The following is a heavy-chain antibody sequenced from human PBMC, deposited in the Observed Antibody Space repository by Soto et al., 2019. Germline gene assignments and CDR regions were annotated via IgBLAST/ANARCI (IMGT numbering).Heavy chain of an antibody. CDR3: ATLYYYDSSGYYSPSYYFDY. D-gene: IGHD3-22*01. Sequence: SVKVSCKASGGTFNSYAISWVRQAPGQGLEWMGGIIPIFGPADYAQKFQGRVTITADESTNTAYMELSSLRSEDTAVYYCATLYYYDSSGYYSPSYYFDYWGRGTLVTVSS. V-gene: IGHV1-69*13. CDR1: GGTFNSYA. J-gene: IGHJ4*02. CDR2: IIPIFGPA.